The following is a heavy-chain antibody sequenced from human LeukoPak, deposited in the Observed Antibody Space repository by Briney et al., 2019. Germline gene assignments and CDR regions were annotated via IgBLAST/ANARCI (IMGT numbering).Heavy chain of an antibody. Sequence: GGSLRLSCAASGFTFKTYWMHWVRQAPGRGLGWVSRINPDGRSTDYADSVKGRFTISRDNARDTLYLQMNSLRAEDTAIYYCARVDGSGNSIFDYWGQGTLVPVSS. CDR1: GFTFKTYW. J-gene: IGHJ4*02. V-gene: IGHV3-74*01. CDR2: INPDGRST. CDR3: ARVDGSGNSIFDY. D-gene: IGHD3-22*01.